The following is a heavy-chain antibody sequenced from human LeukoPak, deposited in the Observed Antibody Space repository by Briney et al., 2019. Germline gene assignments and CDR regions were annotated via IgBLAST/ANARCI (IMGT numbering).Heavy chain of an antibody. V-gene: IGHV3-7*01. CDR1: QFSISYDW. D-gene: IGHD6-19*01. CDR2: IKEDGRDI. J-gene: IGHJ4*02. Sequence: GGSLRLSCAASQFSISYDWMHWVRQAPGQALEWVASIKEDGRDIHYLDSVKGRFSISRDNAKNSLYLEMNTLRAEDTAVYYCVRGSGWFFGLWGQGSLISVSS. CDR3: VRGSGWFFGL.